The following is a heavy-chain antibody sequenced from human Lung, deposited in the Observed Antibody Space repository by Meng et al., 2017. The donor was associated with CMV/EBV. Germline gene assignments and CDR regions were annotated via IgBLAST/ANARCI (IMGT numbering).Heavy chain of an antibody. D-gene: IGHD2-21*01. V-gene: IGHV3-7*01. Sequence: GGSXRLXCAASGFRFSTYSMSWVRQAPGKGLEWLASINRDGSEKDYVDSVKGRFTISRDNAKNSLYLVMNSLRAEDTAVYYCASRFCGPTTCYYFDWWGQTXLVTVSS. CDR2: INRDGSEK. CDR3: ASRFCGPTTCYYFDW. CDR1: GFRFSTYS. J-gene: IGHJ4*02.